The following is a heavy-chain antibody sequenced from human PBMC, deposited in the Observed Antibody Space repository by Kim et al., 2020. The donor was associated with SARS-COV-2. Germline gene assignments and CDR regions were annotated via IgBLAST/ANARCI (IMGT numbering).Heavy chain of an antibody. J-gene: IGHJ4*02. V-gene: IGHV3-23*01. D-gene: IGHD2-15*01. Sequence: DSVKGRFTISRDNAKNTLYLQMNSLRAEDTAVYYCAKDRGFSGGSYYNYWGQGTLVTVSS. CDR3: AKDRGFSGGSYYNY.